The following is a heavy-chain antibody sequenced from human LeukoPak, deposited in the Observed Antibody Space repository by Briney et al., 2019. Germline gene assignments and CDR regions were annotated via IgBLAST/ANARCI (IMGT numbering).Heavy chain of an antibody. D-gene: IGHD6-13*01. J-gene: IGHJ6*03. CDR2: IYYSGST. V-gene: IGHV4-39*01. CDR1: GSSISSSSYY. CDR3: ARQLYIEQLGYYYYYMDV. Sequence: SETLSLTCTVSGSSISSSSYYWGWIRQPPGKGLEWIGSIYYSGSTYYNPSLKSRVTISVDTSKNQFSLKLSSVTAADTAVYYCARQLYIEQLGYYYYYMDVWGKGTTVTVSS.